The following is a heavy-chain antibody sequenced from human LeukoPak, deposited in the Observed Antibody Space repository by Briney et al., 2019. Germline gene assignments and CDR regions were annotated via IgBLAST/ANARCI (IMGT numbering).Heavy chain of an antibody. V-gene: IGHV4-61*03. J-gene: IGHJ4*02. Sequence: SETLSLTCTVSGGSISSSSYYWNWIRQPPGKGLEWIGYIYYSGSTNYNPSLKSRVTISVDTSKNHFSLKLSSVTAADTAVYYCARLGKAFDYWGQGTLVTVSS. CDR2: IYYSGST. D-gene: IGHD7-27*01. CDR3: ARLGKAFDY. CDR1: GGSISSSSYY.